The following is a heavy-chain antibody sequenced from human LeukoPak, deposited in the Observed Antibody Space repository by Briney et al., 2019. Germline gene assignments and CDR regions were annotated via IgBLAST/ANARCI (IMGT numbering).Heavy chain of an antibody. Sequence: SETLSLTCVVYGGSFSGYYWSWIRQPPGKGLEWIGEINHSGSTNYNPSLKSRVTIPVDTSKDQFSLKLSSVTAADTAVYYCAQMPVTTDISTNDRSFDCWGEGSQVTVS. CDR2: INHSGST. CDR3: AQMPVTTDISTNDRSFDC. J-gene: IGHJ4*02. D-gene: IGHD4-17*01. CDR1: GGSFSGYY. V-gene: IGHV4-34*01.